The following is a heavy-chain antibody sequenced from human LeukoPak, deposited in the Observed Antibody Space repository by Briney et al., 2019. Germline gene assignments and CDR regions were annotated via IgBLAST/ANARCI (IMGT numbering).Heavy chain of an antibody. Sequence: GTSVKDSCKASGFTFTSSAMQWVRQARGQRLEWIGWIVVGSGNTNYAQKFQERVTITRDMSTSTAYMELSSLRSEDTAVYYCAADSSGYYSFDPWGQGTLVTVSS. CDR1: GFTFTSSA. D-gene: IGHD3-22*01. CDR2: IVVGSGNT. J-gene: IGHJ5*02. V-gene: IGHV1-58*02. CDR3: AADSSGYYSFDP.